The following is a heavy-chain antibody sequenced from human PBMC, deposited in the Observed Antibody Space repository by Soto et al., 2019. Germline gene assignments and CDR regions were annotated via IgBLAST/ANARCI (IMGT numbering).Heavy chain of an antibody. D-gene: IGHD5-12*01. Sequence: ASVKVSCKASGGTFSSYAISWVRQAPGQGLEWMGGIIPIFGTANYAQKFQGRVTITADESTSTAYMELSSLRSEDTAVYYCARDIVATPNYYYYGMDVWGQGTTVTVSS. J-gene: IGHJ6*02. CDR3: ARDIVATPNYYYYGMDV. CDR2: IIPIFGTA. CDR1: GGTFSSYA. V-gene: IGHV1-69*13.